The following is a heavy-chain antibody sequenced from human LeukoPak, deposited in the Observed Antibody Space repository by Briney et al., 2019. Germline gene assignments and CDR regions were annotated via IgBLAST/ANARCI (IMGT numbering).Heavy chain of an antibody. CDR2: ISGDGRST. Sequence: GGSLRLSCAASEFTFSSYWMHWVRQAPGKGLVWVSRISGDGRSTSYADSVKGRFTISRDNAKNTMYLQMNSLRAEDTAVYYCARPPYCSSTSCYSDAFDIWGQGTMVTVSS. CDR1: EFTFSSYW. D-gene: IGHD2-2*01. J-gene: IGHJ3*02. CDR3: ARPPYCSSTSCYSDAFDI. V-gene: IGHV3-74*01.